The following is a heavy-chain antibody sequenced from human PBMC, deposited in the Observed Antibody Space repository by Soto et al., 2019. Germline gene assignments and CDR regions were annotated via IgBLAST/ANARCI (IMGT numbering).Heavy chain of an antibody. CDR3: AKSPGMYYYDSSGYYHYDY. CDR1: GFTFSAYA. D-gene: IGHD3-22*01. V-gene: IGHV3-23*01. CDR2: ISGSGDAT. J-gene: IGHJ4*02. Sequence: PGGSLRLSCAASGFTFSAYAMSWVRQAPGKGLEWVSVISGSGDATYYADSVKGRFTISRDNSKNTLYLQMNSLRAEDTAVYYCAKSPGMYYYDSSGYYHYDYWGQGTLVTVS.